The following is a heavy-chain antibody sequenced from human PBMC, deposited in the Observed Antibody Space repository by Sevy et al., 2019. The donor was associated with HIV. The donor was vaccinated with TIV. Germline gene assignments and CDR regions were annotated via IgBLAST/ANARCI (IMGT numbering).Heavy chain of an antibody. CDR1: GFRFSDYY. J-gene: IGHJ6*02. D-gene: IGHD3-10*01. V-gene: IGHV3-11*04. CDR3: ARDVYYGSRSYYLQDYGMDV. Sequence: GGSLRLSCAASGFRFSDYYMTWIRQAPGKGLEWISYISGSGSTIYYADSMAGRFTISRDNAKNSLYLQMNSLRAEDTAVYYCARDVYYGSRSYYLQDYGMDVWGQGTTVTVSS. CDR2: ISGSGSTI.